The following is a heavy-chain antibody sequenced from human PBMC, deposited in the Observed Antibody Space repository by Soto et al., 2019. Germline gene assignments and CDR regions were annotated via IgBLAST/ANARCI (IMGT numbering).Heavy chain of an antibody. V-gene: IGHV3-7*01. D-gene: IGHD1-1*01. CDR3: AGTRERGAGFDG. J-gene: IGHJ4*01. CDR1: FFTFLRHW. Sequence: GVSLRLSCASSFFTFLRHWMTWVLQAPGQGLEWVANIKQDGSDKYYVDSVKGRFTISRDNAKNSLYLQMNSLRAEDTAVYYCAGTRERGAGFDGWGQG. CDR2: IKQDGSDK.